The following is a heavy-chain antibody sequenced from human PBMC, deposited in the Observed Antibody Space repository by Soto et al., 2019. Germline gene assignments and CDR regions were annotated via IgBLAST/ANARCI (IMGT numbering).Heavy chain of an antibody. Sequence: ASVKVSCKASGYTFTSYDINWVRQATGQGLEWMGWMNPNSGNTGYAQKFQGRATMTRDTSISTSDMELSSLRSEDTAVYYCAKTYYDFWSGSTPDPYYYYYYMDVWGKGTTVTVSS. D-gene: IGHD3-3*01. CDR2: MNPNSGNT. V-gene: IGHV1-8*01. J-gene: IGHJ6*03. CDR3: AKTYYDFWSGSTPDPYYYYYYMDV. CDR1: GYTFTSYD.